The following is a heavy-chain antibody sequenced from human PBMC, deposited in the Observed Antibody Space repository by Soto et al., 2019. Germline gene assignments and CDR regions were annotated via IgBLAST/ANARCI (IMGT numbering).Heavy chain of an antibody. CDR3: ARSPRSSPYFDY. J-gene: IGHJ4*02. V-gene: IGHV5-51*01. D-gene: IGHD6-13*01. CDR2: IYPGDSET. CDR1: GYTFSSNW. Sequence: PGESLKISCQTSGYTFSSNWIGWVRQMPGKGLEWMGIIYPGDSETRYSPSFHGKVTISADRSINTAYLQWNSLEASDTAFYFCARSPRSSPYFDYWGPGALVTVSS.